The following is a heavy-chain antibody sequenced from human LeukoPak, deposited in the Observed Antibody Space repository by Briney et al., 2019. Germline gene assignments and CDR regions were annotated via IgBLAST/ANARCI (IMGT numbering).Heavy chain of an antibody. Sequence: SETLFLTCTVSGGSISSYYWSWIRQPPGKGLEWIGYIYDSGSTNYNPSLKSRVTISVDTSKNQFSLKLSSVTAADTAVYYCARSMDYGDYEFDYWGQGTLVTVSS. J-gene: IGHJ4*02. V-gene: IGHV4-59*01. CDR1: GGSISSYY. D-gene: IGHD4-17*01. CDR3: ARSMDYGDYEFDY. CDR2: IYDSGST.